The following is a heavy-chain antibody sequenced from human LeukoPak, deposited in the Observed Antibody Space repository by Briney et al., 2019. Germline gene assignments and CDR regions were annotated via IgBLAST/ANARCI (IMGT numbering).Heavy chain of an antibody. CDR2: IYSGGST. CDR1: GLTVSSNY. J-gene: IGHJ4*02. Sequence: GGSLRLSCAAFGLTVSSNYMSWVRQAPGKGLEWVSVIYSGGSTYYADSVKGRFTISRDNSKNTLYLQMNSLRAEDTAVYYCARDSPRTGRYFDWLLFDYWGQGTLVTVSS. V-gene: IGHV3-66*01. CDR3: ARDSPRTGRYFDWLLFDY. D-gene: IGHD3-9*01.